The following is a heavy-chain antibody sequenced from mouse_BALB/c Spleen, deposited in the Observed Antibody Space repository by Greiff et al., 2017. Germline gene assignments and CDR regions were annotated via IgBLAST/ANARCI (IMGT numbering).Heavy chain of an antibody. Sequence: EVKLMESGPGLVKPSQSLSLTCTVTGYSITSDYAWNWIRQFPGNKLEWMGYISYSGSTSYNPSLKSRISITRDTSKNQFFLQLNSVTTEDTATYYCARGTTVVGPFAYWGQGTLVTVSA. CDR1: GYSITSDYA. CDR2: ISYSGST. CDR3: ARGTTVVGPFAY. D-gene: IGHD1-1*01. V-gene: IGHV3-2*02. J-gene: IGHJ3*01.